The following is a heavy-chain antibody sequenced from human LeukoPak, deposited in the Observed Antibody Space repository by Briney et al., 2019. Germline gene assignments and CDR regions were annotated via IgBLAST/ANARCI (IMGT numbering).Heavy chain of an antibody. CDR3: AMRGYCSSTSCSGYGRMDV. Sequence: SETLSLTCTVSGGSVSSGSYYWSWIRQPPGKGLEWIGYIYYSGSTNYNPSLKSRVTISVDTSKNQFSLKLSSVTAADTAVYYCAMRGYCSSTSCSGYGRMDVWGKGTTVTVSS. CDR1: GGSVSSGSYY. J-gene: IGHJ6*04. D-gene: IGHD2-2*01. V-gene: IGHV4-61*01. CDR2: IYYSGST.